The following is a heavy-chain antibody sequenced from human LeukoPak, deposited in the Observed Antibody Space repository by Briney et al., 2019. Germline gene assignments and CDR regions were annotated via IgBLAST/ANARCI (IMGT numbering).Heavy chain of an antibody. J-gene: IGHJ3*02. D-gene: IGHD6-13*01. CDR2: INHSGST. Sequence: SETLSLTCAVYGGSFSGYYWSWIRQPPGKGLEWIGEINHSGSTNYNPSLKSRVTISVDTSKNQFSLKLSSVTAADTAVYYCAMVVYSSSWYVWTAFDICGQGTMVTVSS. CDR3: AMVVYSSSWYVWTAFDI. CDR1: GGSFSGYY. V-gene: IGHV4-34*01.